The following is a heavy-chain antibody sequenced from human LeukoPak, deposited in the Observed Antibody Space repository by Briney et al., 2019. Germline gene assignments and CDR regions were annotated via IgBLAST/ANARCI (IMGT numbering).Heavy chain of an antibody. J-gene: IGHJ4*02. D-gene: IGHD4-11*01. V-gene: IGHV3-30*01. CDR1: GFTFSSYA. Sequence: GGSLRLSCAASGFTFSSYAMHWVRQAPGKGLEWVAVISYDGSNKYYADSVKGRFTISRDNSKNTLYLQMNSLRAEDTAVYYWARALYSNYYFDYWGQGTLVTVSS. CDR3: ARALYSNYYFDY. CDR2: ISYDGSNK.